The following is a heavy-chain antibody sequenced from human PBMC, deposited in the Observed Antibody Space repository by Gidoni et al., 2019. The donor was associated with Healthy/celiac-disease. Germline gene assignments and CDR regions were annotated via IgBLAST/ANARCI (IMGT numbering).Heavy chain of an antibody. D-gene: IGHD6-19*01. CDR2: ISGSGGST. V-gene: IGHV3-23*01. CDR3: AKGGRKYSSVGQGDY. Sequence: EVQLLESGGGLVQPGGSLRLSCAASGFTFSSYDMSWVRQAPGKGLEWVAAISGSGGSTYYADSVKGRFTISRDNSKNTLYLQMNSLRAEDTAVYYCAKGGRKYSSVGQGDYWGQGTLVTVSS. J-gene: IGHJ4*02. CDR1: GFTFSSYD.